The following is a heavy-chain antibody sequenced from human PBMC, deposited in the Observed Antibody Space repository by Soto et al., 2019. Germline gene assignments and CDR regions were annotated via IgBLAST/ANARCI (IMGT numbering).Heavy chain of an antibody. J-gene: IGHJ4*02. V-gene: IGHV3-23*01. Sequence: LSCAASGFTFSNYGMSWVRQAPGKGLEWVSGISASGSSTYYVDSVKGRFTISRDNSENTLYLQINTLRAEDTAVYYCAKDRSGSSRDFDYWGQGTLVTVSS. CDR2: ISASGSST. D-gene: IGHD3-10*01. CDR1: GFTFSNYG. CDR3: AKDRSGSSRDFDY.